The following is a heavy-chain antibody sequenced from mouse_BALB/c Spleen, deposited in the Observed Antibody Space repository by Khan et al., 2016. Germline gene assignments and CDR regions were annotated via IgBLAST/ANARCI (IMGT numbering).Heavy chain of an antibody. CDR1: GYSITSDYA. CDR3: ARDYYGSSFFDY. Sequence: EVQLQESGPGLVKPSQSLSLTCTVTGYSITSDYAWNWIRQFPGDKLEWMAYINYSGGTSYNPSLKSRISITRDTSKNQFFLQLNSVTAEDTATYYWARDYYGSSFFDYWGQGTLVTVSA. J-gene: IGHJ3*01. CDR2: INYSGGT. V-gene: IGHV3-2*02. D-gene: IGHD1-1*01.